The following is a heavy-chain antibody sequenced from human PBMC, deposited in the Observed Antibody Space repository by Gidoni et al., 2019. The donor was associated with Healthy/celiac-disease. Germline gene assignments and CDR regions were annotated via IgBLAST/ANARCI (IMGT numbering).Heavy chain of an antibody. CDR2: IYHSGST. V-gene: IGHV4-4*02. CDR3: ARAGLLWFGEFPDYYGMDV. D-gene: IGHD3-10*01. CDR1: GGSISSSNW. Sequence: QVQLQESGPGLVKPSGPLSLTCAVSGGSISSSNWWSWVGQPPGKGLEWIGEIYHSGSTHYNPSLKSRVTISVDKSKNQFSLKLSSVTAADTTVYYCARAGLLWFGEFPDYYGMDVWGQGTTVTVSS. J-gene: IGHJ6*02.